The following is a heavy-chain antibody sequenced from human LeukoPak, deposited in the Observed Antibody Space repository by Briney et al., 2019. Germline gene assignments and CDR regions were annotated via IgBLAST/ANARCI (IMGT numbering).Heavy chain of an antibody. D-gene: IGHD3-22*01. CDR3: ARVRDRSSYFYDLDY. J-gene: IGHJ4*02. Sequence: SETLSLTCTVSGGSISSYYWSWIRQPPGKGLEWIGYIHYSGSTNYNPSLKSRVTISVDTSKNQFSLKRSSVTAADTAVYYCARVRDRSSYFYDLDYWGQGTLVTVSS. V-gene: IGHV4-59*01. CDR1: GGSISSYY. CDR2: IHYSGST.